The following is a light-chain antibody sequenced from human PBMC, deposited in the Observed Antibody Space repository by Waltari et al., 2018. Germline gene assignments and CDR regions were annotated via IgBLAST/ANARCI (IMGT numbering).Light chain of an antibody. CDR3: QQHYTAPVT. Sequence: DIVMTQSPASLAVSVGERDSINCKSSQSVLYSPNQKNYLAWYQQKPGQPPNLLIYWASTRESGVPDRFSGSGSGTNFTLTISSLQAEDVAVYYCQQHYTAPVTFGQGTKLEI. CDR2: WAS. V-gene: IGKV4-1*01. CDR1: QSVLYSPNQKNY. J-gene: IGKJ2*01.